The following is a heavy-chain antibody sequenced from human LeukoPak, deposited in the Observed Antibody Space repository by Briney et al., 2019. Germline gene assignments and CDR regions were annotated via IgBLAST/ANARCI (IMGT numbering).Heavy chain of an antibody. CDR2: IYYSGST. J-gene: IGHJ6*03. CDR3: ARDSGPAYYDFWSENYYYMDV. Sequence: SETLSLTCTVSGGSISSYYWSWIRQPPGKGLEWIGYIYYSGSTNYNPSLKSRVTISVDTSKNQFSLKLSSVTAADTAVYYCARDSGPAYYDFWSENYYYMDVWGKGTTVTVSS. D-gene: IGHD3-3*01. V-gene: IGHV4-59*01. CDR1: GGSISSYY.